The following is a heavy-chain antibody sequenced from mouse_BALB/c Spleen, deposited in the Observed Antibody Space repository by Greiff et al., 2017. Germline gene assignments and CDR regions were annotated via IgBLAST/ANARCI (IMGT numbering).Heavy chain of an antibody. J-gene: IGHJ2*01. V-gene: IGHV14-3*02. Sequence: EVHLVESGAELVKPGASVKLSCTASGFNIKDTYMHWVKQRPEQGLEWIGRIDPANGNTKYDPKFQGKATITADTSSNTAYLQLSSLTSEDTAVYYCALARFDYWGQGTTLTVSS. CDR2: IDPANGNT. CDR1: GFNIKDTY. CDR3: ALARFDY. D-gene: IGHD3-3*01.